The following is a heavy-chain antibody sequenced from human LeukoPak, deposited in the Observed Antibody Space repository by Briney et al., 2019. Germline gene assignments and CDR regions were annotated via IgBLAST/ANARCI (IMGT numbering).Heavy chain of an antibody. Sequence: GRSLRLSCAASGFTFSSYGMHWVRQAPGKGLEWVAVIWYDGSNKYYADSVKARFTISRDNSKNTLYLQMNSLRAEDTAVYYCARGGIAAAGTYFDYWGQGTLVTVSS. CDR3: ARGGIAAAGTYFDY. CDR2: IWYDGSNK. D-gene: IGHD6-13*01. CDR1: GFTFSSYG. J-gene: IGHJ4*02. V-gene: IGHV3-33*01.